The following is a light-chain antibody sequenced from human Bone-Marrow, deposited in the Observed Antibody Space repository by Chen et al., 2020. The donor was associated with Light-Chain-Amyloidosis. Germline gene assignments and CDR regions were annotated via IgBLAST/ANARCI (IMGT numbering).Light chain of an antibody. V-gene: IGKV1-5*01. Sequence: DLQMTQSPSTLSASVGDRVTITCRASQSISSWLAWYQQKPGKAPKLLIYDASSLQSGVPSRFSGSGSGTAFTLTISSLQPDDFAPYYCRQYNSYSPTFGQGTKLEI. CDR3: RQYNSYSPT. J-gene: IGKJ2*01. CDR1: QSISSW. CDR2: DAS.